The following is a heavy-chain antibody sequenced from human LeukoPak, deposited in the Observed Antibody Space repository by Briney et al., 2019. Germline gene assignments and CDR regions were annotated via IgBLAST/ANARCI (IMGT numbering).Heavy chain of an antibody. CDR3: ASKRLGYCSSTSCYPSDY. CDR2: INHSGST. Sequence: SETLSLTCAVYGGSFSGYYWSWIRQPPGKGLEWIGEINHSGSTNYNPSLKSRVTISVDTSKNQFSLKLSSVTAADTAVYYCASKRLGYCSSTSCYPSDYWGQGTLVTVSS. V-gene: IGHV4-34*01. J-gene: IGHJ4*02. CDR1: GGSFSGYY. D-gene: IGHD2-2*01.